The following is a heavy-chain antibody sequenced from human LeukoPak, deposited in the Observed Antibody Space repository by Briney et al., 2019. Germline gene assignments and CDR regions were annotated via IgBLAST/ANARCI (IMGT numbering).Heavy chain of an antibody. D-gene: IGHD3-3*01. CDR1: GFTFSSYW. CDR2: IKKDGSEK. Sequence: GGSLRLSCAASGFTFSSYWMSWVRQAPGKGLEWVANIKKDGSEKYYVDSVKGRFTISRDNAKNSLYLQMNSLRAEDTAVYYCARDTLLGVVISPEYYMDVWGKGTMVTVSS. J-gene: IGHJ6*03. CDR3: ARDTLLGVVISPEYYMDV. V-gene: IGHV3-7*01.